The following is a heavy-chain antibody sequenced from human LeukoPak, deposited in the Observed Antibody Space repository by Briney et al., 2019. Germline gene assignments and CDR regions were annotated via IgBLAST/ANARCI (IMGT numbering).Heavy chain of an antibody. V-gene: IGHV1-2*02. CDR2: INPNSGGT. J-gene: IGHJ4*02. CDR3: ARVRRYYDSSGEFDY. Sequence: ASVTVSCKASGYTFTGYYMHWVRQAPGQGLEWMGWINPNSGGTNYAQKFQGGVTMTRDTSISTAYMELSRLRSDDTAVYYCARVRRYYDSSGEFDYWGQGTLVTVSS. D-gene: IGHD3-22*01. CDR1: GYTFTGYY.